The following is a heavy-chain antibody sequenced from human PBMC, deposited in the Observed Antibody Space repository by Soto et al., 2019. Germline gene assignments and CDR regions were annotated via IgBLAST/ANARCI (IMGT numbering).Heavy chain of an antibody. Sequence: AASGFTFSSYAMSWVRQAPGKGLEWVSAISGSGGSTYYADSVKGRFTISRDNSKKMVYVQMNSLRVEDTAIYYCAKDRSYYPQNWFDPWGQGTLVTVSS. D-gene: IGHD1-26*01. CDR2: ISGSGGST. V-gene: IGHV3-23*01. CDR1: GFTFSSYA. J-gene: IGHJ5*02. CDR3: AKDRSYYPQNWFDP.